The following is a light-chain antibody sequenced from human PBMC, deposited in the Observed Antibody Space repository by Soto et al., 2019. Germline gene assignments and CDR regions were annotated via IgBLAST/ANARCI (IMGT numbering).Light chain of an antibody. Sequence: EVVMTQSPATLSLSPGERATLSCRASQSVRSNLAWYQQKPGQAPRLLMYGASTRATIIPARFGGSGSGTEFTLTISSLQSEDFAVYYCQQDNNWPGTFGQGTRVEIK. CDR2: GAS. J-gene: IGKJ1*01. CDR1: QSVRSN. CDR3: QQDNNWPGT. V-gene: IGKV3-15*01.